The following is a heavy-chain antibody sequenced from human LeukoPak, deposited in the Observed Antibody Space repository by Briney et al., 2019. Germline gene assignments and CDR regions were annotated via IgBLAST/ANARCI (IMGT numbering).Heavy chain of an antibody. J-gene: IGHJ6*03. V-gene: IGHV4-34*01. D-gene: IGHD2-2*01. CDR2: INHGGST. CDR1: GGSFSGYY. Sequence: SETLSLTCAVYGGSFSGYYWSWIRQPPGKGLEWIGEINHGGSTNYNPSLKSRVTISVDTSKNQFSLKLSSVTAADKAVYYCARVVVPAAHFYYYYYMDVWGKGTTVTVSS. CDR3: ARVVVPAAHFYYYYYMDV.